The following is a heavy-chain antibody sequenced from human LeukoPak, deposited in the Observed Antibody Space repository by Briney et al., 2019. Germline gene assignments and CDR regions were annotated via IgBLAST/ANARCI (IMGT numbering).Heavy chain of an antibody. CDR1: GFTVSSNY. CDR3: AKDRGFSWATVSTALFEY. J-gene: IGHJ4*02. D-gene: IGHD4-17*01. CDR2: ISGSGGTT. V-gene: IGHV3-23*01. Sequence: GGSLRLSCAASGFTVSSNYMSWVRQAPGKGLEWVSGISGSGGTTYYADSVKGRFTISRDNSKNTLYVQMNSLRAEDTAVYYCAKDRGFSWATVSTALFEYWGLGTLVTVSS.